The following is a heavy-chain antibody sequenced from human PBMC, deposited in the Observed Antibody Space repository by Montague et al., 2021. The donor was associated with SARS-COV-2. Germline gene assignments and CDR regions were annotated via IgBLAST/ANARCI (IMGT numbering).Heavy chain of an antibody. CDR3: ARGGEWSSSSLPDY. CDR1: GFTFGGYD. D-gene: IGHD6-6*01. V-gene: IGHV3-13*04. Sequence: SLRLSCAASGFTFGGYDMNWVRQAPGKGLEWVSAIGIGGDTYYLGSVKGRFIIFRENAKNSLYLQMNSLRVGDTAVYYCARGGEWSSSSLPDYWGQGILVTVSS. J-gene: IGHJ4*02. CDR2: IGIGGDT.